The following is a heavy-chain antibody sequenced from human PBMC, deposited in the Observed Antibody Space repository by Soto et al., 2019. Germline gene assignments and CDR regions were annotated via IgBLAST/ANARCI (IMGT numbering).Heavy chain of an antibody. Sequence: SETRSLTCTVAGGSISSYYWGWIRQPPGKGLEWIGSIYYSGSTYYNPSLKSRVTLSVDTSKNQFSLKLSSVTAADTAVYYCARNGTNYYDSSGSKGYFDYWGQGTLVTVS. J-gene: IGHJ4*02. CDR2: IYYSGST. D-gene: IGHD3-22*01. CDR3: ARNGTNYYDSSGSKGYFDY. CDR1: GGSISSYY. V-gene: IGHV4-39*01.